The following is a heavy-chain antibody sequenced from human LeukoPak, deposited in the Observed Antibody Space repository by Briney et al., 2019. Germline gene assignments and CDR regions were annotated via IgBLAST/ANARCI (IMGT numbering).Heavy chain of an antibody. V-gene: IGHV4-34*01. Sequence: SETLSLTCAVYGGSFNGYYWSWIRQPPGKGLEWIGEINHSGSTNYNPSLKSRVTISVDTSKNQFSLKLSSVTAADTAVYYCARGGRRGTMVRGVIYYWGQGTLVTVSS. D-gene: IGHD3-10*01. J-gene: IGHJ4*02. CDR2: INHSGST. CDR3: ARGGRRGTMVRGVIYY. CDR1: GGSFNGYY.